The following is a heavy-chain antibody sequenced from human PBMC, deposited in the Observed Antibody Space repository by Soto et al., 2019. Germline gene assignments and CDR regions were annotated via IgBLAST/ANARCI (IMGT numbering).Heavy chain of an antibody. J-gene: IGHJ6*02. CDR1: GGSIISGGYY. D-gene: IGHD3-10*01. CDR2: IYYSGST. V-gene: IGHV4-31*03. CDR3: ARFRMVRGEPYGMDV. Sequence: SETLSLTFTVSGGSIISGGYYLSWIRQHPGKGLEWIGYIYYSGSTYYNPSLKSRVTISVDTSKNQFSLKLSSVTAADTAVYYCARFRMVRGEPYGMDVWGQGTTVTVSS.